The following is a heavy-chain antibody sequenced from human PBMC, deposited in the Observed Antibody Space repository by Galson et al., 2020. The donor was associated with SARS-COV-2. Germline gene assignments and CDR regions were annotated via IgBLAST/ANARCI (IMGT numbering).Heavy chain of an antibody. Sequence: ETSETLSLTCTVSGGSISSYYWSWIRQPAGKGLEWIGRLYTSGSTNYNPSLKSRVTMSVDTSKNHFSLKLSSVTAADTAVYYCARDLGYRSGWSPWYFDLWGRGTLVTVSS. J-gene: IGHJ2*01. CDR2: LYTSGST. D-gene: IGHD6-19*01. CDR3: ARDLGYRSGWSPWYFDL. CDR1: GGSISSYY. V-gene: IGHV4-4*07.